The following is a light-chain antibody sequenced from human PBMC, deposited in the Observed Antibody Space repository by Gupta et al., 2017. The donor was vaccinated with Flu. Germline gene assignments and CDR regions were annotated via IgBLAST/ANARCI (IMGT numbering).Light chain of an antibody. CDR3: QVWDGSSDHPV. CDR2: DDN. Sequence: HLRAVSVAPGQTAKITCGGNNIVTKTVHWYQRKPGQAPVLVVYDDNDRPSGIPERFSGSNSGNTATLTISRVEAGDEADYYCQVWDGSSDHPVFGGGTKLSVL. J-gene: IGLJ3*02. CDR1: NIVTKT. V-gene: IGLV3-21*02.